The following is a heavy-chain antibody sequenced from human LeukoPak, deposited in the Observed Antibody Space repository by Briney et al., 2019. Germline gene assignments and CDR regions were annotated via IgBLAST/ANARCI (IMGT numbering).Heavy chain of an antibody. CDR3: ATELAAGGPQDY. CDR2: ISNDGIKK. Sequence: PGGSLRLSCAASGFTFSSYGMHWVRQAPGKGLEWVAVISNDGIKKYYIDSVKGRFAISRDNSRNTLYLQMNSLRADDTALYYCATELAAGGPQDYWGQGTLVTVSS. V-gene: IGHV3-30*03. J-gene: IGHJ4*02. D-gene: IGHD6-13*01. CDR1: GFTFSSYG.